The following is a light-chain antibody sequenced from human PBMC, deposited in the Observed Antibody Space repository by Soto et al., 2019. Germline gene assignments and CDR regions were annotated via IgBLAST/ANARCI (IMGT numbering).Light chain of an antibody. CDR3: HQYDNAPKT. CDR2: GAS. CDR1: QSVSSSC. Sequence: EIVWTQSPGTLSLSPGERATLSCRASQSVSSSCLAWYQQKPGQAPRVLIYGASKRATGIPDRFSGSGSGTDFSLTISRLEPEDFAVYYSHQYDNAPKTYGQGTKVDIK. J-gene: IGKJ2*01. V-gene: IGKV3-20*01.